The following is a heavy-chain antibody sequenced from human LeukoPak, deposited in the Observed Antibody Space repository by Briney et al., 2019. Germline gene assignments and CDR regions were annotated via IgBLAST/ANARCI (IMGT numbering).Heavy chain of an antibody. CDR3: ARADIAVAAPSDY. CDR1: GGTFSSNT. J-gene: IGHJ4*02. D-gene: IGHD6-19*01. Sequence: ASVKVSCKASGGTFSSNTISWVRQAPGQGLEWMGRIIPILGIANYAQKFQGRVTITADKSTSTAYMELSSLRSEDTAVYYCARADIAVAAPSDYWGQGTLVTVSS. V-gene: IGHV1-69*02. CDR2: IIPILGIA.